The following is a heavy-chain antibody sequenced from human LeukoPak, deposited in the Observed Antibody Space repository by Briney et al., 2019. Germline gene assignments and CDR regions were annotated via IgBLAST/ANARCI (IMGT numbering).Heavy chain of an antibody. D-gene: IGHD2-15*01. V-gene: IGHV3-23*01. Sequence: GSLRLSCAASGFTFSGYAMTWVRQAPGKGLEWVSSITGGGDTTYYADSVRGRFTISRDNSKNTLSVQMNSLRAEDTAVYYCAKQRSEVVVAATNYWGQGTLVTVSS. CDR3: AKQRSEVVVAATNY. CDR2: ITGGGDTT. CDR1: GFTFSGYA. J-gene: IGHJ4*02.